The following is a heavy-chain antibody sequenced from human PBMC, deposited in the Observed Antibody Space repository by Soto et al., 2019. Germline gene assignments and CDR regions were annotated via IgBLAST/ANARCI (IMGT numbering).Heavy chain of an antibody. J-gene: IGHJ4*02. V-gene: IGHV1-3*01. CDR1: GYTFTNYA. CDR3: AKDSQWYGGNHPTFDY. D-gene: IGHD2-15*01. CDR2: INAGNGYT. Sequence: GASVKVSCKASGYTFTNYAIHWVRQAPGQRLEWMGWINAGNGYTKYSQKFQGRVTISRDNSKNTLYLQMNSLRAEDTAVYYCAKDSQWYGGNHPTFDYWGQGTLVTVSS.